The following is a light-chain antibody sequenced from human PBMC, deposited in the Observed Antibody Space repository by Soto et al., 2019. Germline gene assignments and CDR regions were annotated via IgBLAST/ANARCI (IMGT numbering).Light chain of an antibody. CDR1: QTLSSW. CDR2: KAS. CDR3: QHYTSYSEA. Sequence: DIQMTQSPSTLSGSVGDRVTITCGASQTLSSWLASYQQKPGKAPKLLIYKASTLKSGVPSRFSGSGSGTEFTLTISSLQPDDFATYYCQHYTSYSEAFGQGTKVDI. J-gene: IGKJ1*01. V-gene: IGKV1-5*03.